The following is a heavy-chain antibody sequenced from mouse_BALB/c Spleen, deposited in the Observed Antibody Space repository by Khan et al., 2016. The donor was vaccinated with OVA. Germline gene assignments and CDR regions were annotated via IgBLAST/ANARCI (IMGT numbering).Heavy chain of an antibody. Sequence: QVQLKESGPGLVAPSQSLSITCTVSGFSLSRYNIHWVRQPPGKGLEWLGMIWGGGGTDYNSTPNSRLSISKDNSKSQVFLKKNNLQTVDTAMYYCARAYYRYDGYYAMDYWGQGTSVTVSS. CDR3: ARAYYRYDGYYAMDY. J-gene: IGHJ4*01. CDR2: IWGGGGT. V-gene: IGHV2-6-4*01. CDR1: GFSLSRYN. D-gene: IGHD2-14*01.